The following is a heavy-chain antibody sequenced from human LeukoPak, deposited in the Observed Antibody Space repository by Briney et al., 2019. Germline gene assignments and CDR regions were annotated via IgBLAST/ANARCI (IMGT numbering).Heavy chain of an antibody. D-gene: IGHD3-3*01. J-gene: IGHJ5*02. CDR3: ARHTIFGVVITNWFDP. CDR1: GFSVSSVYY. CDR2: IYRSGST. Sequence: SETLSLTCTVSGFSVSSVYYWGWIRQPPGKGLEWIGSIYRSGSTYYNPSLKSRVTISVDTSKNQFSLKLSSVTAADTAVYYCARHTIFGVVITNWFDPWGQGTLVTVSS. V-gene: IGHV4-38-2*02.